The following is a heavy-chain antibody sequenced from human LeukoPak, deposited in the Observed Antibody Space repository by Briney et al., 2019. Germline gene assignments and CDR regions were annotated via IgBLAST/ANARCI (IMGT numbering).Heavy chain of an antibody. CDR1: GDSIRSSSYH. Sequence: PSETLSLTCTVSGDSIRSSSYHWGWIRQPPGKGLEWIGSIYYSGSTYNNRPLKRRLTISIDTYKNQFSLKLSSVTAADTAVYYCARQAFGGSSSTSAKGWFDPWGQGTLVTVSS. CDR3: ARQAFGGSSSTSAKGWFDP. CDR2: IYYSGST. V-gene: IGHV4-39*01. J-gene: IGHJ5*02. D-gene: IGHD2-2*01.